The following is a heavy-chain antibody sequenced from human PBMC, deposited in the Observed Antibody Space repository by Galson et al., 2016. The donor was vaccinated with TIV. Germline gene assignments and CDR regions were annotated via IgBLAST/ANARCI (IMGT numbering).Heavy chain of an antibody. J-gene: IGHJ5*02. CDR1: GNSLNELV. V-gene: IGHV1-24*01. Sequence: SVKVSCKVSGNSLNELVIHWVRQAPGKGLEWMGGFDPEVAKTVYAQKLQDRVTMDADTSTHTAYMELGSLRFEDTAVYYCATVAWFPGLSLDTWGQGTLVTVSS. D-gene: IGHD2/OR15-2a*01. CDR2: FDPEVAKT. CDR3: ATVAWFPGLSLDT.